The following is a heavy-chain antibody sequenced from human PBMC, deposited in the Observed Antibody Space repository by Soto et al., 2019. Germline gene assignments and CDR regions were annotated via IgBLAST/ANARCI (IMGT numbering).Heavy chain of an antibody. CDR2: MNPNSGNT. CDR3: ARGIKYGASSRLFDP. Sequence: QVQLVQSGAEVKKPGASVKVSCKASGYTFTSYDINWVRQATGQGLEYLGWMNPNSGNTGYVQKFQGRVTMTRDTSISTAYMELSSLRSEDSAVYFCARGIKYGASSRLFDPLGQGTLVTVSS. V-gene: IGHV1-8*01. J-gene: IGHJ5*02. CDR1: GYTFTSYD. D-gene: IGHD4-17*01.